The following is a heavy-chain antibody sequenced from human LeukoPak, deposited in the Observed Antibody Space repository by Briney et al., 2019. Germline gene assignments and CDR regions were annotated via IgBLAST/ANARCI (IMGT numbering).Heavy chain of an antibody. CDR3: ASRSFSGYDLGYFYVMDV. CDR2: INPSGGST. D-gene: IGHD5-12*01. J-gene: IGHJ6*04. CDR1: GDSFTSYY. Sequence: GASVKVSCKASGDSFTSYYMHWVRQAPGQGLEWMGIINPSGGSTSYAQKFQGRVTMTGDMSTSTVYMELSGLRFEDTAVYYCASRSFSGYDLGYFYVMDVWGKGTTVTVSS. V-gene: IGHV1-46*01.